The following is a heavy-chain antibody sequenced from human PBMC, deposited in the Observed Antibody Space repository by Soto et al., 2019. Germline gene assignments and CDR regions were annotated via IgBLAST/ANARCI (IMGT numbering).Heavy chain of an antibody. D-gene: IGHD5-18*01. J-gene: IGHJ4*02. CDR3: ARIKSYGPKLAPSYFDY. Sequence: ESGPTLVNPTQTLTLTCTFSGFSLSTSGMCVSWIRQPPGKALEWPALIDWDDDKYYSTSLKTRLTISKDTSKNQVVLTMTNMDPVDTTTYYCARIKSYGPKLAPSYFDYWGQGTLVTVSS. V-gene: IGHV2-70*01. CDR1: GFSLSTSGMC. CDR2: IDWDDDK.